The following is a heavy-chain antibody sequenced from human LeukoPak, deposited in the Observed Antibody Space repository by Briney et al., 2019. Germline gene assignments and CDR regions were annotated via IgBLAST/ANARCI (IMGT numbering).Heavy chain of an antibody. CDR3: ARHGHGYNWNHDNWFDP. CDR1: GYTLTELS. J-gene: IGHJ5*02. V-gene: IGHV1-24*01. D-gene: IGHD1-14*01. Sequence: ASVKVSCKVSGYTLTELSMHWVRQAPGKGLEWMGGFDPEDGETIYAQKFQGRVTMTEDTSTDTAYMELSSLRSEDTAMYYCARHGHGYNWNHDNWFDPWGQGTLVTVSS. CDR2: FDPEDGET.